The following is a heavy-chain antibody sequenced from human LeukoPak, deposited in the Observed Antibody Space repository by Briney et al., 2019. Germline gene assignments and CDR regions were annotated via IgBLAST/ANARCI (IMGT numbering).Heavy chain of an antibody. D-gene: IGHD1-26*01. V-gene: IGHV4-59*08. Sequence: SETLSLTCTVSGGSISSYYWSWIRQPPGKGLEWIGYIYYSGSTNYNPSLKSRVTISVDTSKNQFSMKLSSVTAADTAVYYCARRSYGIDNAFDIWGQGTMVTVSS. CDR1: GGSISSYY. J-gene: IGHJ3*02. CDR2: IYYSGST. CDR3: ARRSYGIDNAFDI.